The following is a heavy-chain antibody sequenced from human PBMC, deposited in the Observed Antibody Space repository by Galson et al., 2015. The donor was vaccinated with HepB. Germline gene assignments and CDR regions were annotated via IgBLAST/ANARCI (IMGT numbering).Heavy chain of an antibody. J-gene: IGHJ6*02. V-gene: IGHV3-30*04. D-gene: IGHD6-19*01. Sequence: SLRLSCAASGFTFSSYAMHWVRQAPGKGLEWVAVISYDGSNKYYADSVKGRFTISRDNSKNTLYLQMNSLRAEDTAVYYCARAARTSGWSYYYYGMDVWGQGTTVTVSS. CDR2: ISYDGSNK. CDR3: ARAARTSGWSYYYYGMDV. CDR1: GFTFSSYA.